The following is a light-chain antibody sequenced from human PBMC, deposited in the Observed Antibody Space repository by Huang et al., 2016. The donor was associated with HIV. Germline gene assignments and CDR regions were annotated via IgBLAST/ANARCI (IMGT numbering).Light chain of an antibody. Sequence: DIQMTQSPSSLSASVGDRVTITCRASQTISNYLHWYQQKPGKAPKLLIYAASDLQSGVQSRFSGRGSGTDFTLTISSLQPEDSATYYCQQSSISPWTFGQGTRVEIK. CDR1: QTISNY. CDR2: AAS. J-gene: IGKJ1*01. CDR3: QQSSISPWT. V-gene: IGKV1-39*01.